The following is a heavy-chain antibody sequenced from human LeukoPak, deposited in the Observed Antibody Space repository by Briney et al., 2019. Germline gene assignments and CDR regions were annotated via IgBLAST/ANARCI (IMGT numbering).Heavy chain of an antibody. CDR1: GFTFDDYA. D-gene: IGHD3-16*01. CDR3: AKDMGAYYYYGMDV. V-gene: IGHV3-9*01. Sequence: GGSLRLSCAASGFTFDDYAMHWVRQAPGRGLEWVSGISWNSGSIGYADSVKGRFTISRDNAKNSLYLQMNSLRAEDTALYYCAKDMGAYYYYGMDVWGQGTTVTVSS. J-gene: IGHJ6*02. CDR2: ISWNSGSI.